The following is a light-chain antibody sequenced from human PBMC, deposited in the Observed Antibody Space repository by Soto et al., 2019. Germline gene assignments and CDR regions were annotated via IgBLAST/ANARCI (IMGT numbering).Light chain of an antibody. V-gene: IGKV1-5*01. Sequence: DIQLTQSPSSLSASVGDRVTITCRASQNFSGLLAWYQQKPGRAPKLLIYDASTLETGVPSRFSGNGSGTEFTLTISRLQPDDFATYYCQQLYSFPLTFGQGTKVDIK. J-gene: IGKJ1*01. CDR2: DAS. CDR3: QQLYSFPLT. CDR1: QNFSGL.